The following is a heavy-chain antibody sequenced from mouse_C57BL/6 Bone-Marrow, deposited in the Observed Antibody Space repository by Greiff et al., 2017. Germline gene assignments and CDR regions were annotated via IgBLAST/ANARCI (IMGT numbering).Heavy chain of an antibody. V-gene: IGHV1-26*01. CDR2: INPINGGT. CDR3: ARVDRDY. J-gene: IGHJ2*01. Sequence: VQLQQSGPELVKPGASVKLSCKASGYTFTDYYMNWVKQSPGKSLEWIGDINPINGGTSYNQKFKGKATLTVDKSSSTAYMELSSLTSEDSAVYYCARVDRDYWGQGTTLTVSS. CDR1: GYTFTDYY.